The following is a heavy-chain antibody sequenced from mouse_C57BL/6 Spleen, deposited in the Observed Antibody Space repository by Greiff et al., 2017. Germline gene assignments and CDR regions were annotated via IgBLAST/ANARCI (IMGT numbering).Heavy chain of an antibody. D-gene: IGHD4-1*01. CDR2: IYPRSGNT. CDR1: GYTFTSYG. J-gene: IGHJ3*01. Sequence: QVQLKESGAELARPGASVKLSCKASGYTFTSYGISWVKQRTGQGLEWIGEIYPRSGNTYYNEKFKGKATLTADKSSSTAYMELRSLTSEDSAVYFCAREGTGTMAYWGQGTLVTVSA. CDR3: AREGTGTMAY. V-gene: IGHV1-81*01.